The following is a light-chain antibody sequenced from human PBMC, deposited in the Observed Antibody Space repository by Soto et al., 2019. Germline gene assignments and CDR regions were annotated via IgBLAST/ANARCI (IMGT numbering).Light chain of an antibody. V-gene: IGLV3-21*02. CDR3: QVWDSGSDHYV. CDR2: DDH. CDR1: NIGTKS. Sequence: SYELTQPPSVSVAPGQTARISCGGDNIGTKSVHWYQQKPGQAPVLVIYDDHDRPSGIPERFSGSNSGNTATLTITRVEAGDEADYYCQVWDSGSDHYVFAAGTKVTVL. J-gene: IGLJ1*01.